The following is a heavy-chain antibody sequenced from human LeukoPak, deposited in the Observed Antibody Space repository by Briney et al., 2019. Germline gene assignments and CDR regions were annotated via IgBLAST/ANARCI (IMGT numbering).Heavy chain of an antibody. CDR3: ARSGKYYGMDV. D-gene: IGHD1-26*01. Sequence: ASVKVSCKASGYTFTDYYMHWVRQAPGQGPEWMGCISPNSGGTKNAQKFQGRVTMTRDTSISTAYMEVSSLRSDDTAVYYCARSGKYYGMDVWDQGTTVTVSS. V-gene: IGHV1-2*02. CDR2: ISPNSGGT. J-gene: IGHJ6*02. CDR1: GYTFTDYY.